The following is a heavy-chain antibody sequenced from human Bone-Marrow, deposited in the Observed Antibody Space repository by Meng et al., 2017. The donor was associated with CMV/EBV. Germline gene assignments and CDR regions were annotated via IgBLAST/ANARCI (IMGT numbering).Heavy chain of an antibody. Sequence: SETLSLTCAVDGGSFSGYYWSWIRQPPGKGLEWIGEINYSGSTNYNPSLKSRVTIPVDTSKNQFPLKLSSVTASDTAVYYCASRCRINRYYYYYGMDVWGQGTTVTVSS. CDR1: GGSFSGYY. CDR3: ASRCRINRYYYYYGMDV. D-gene: IGHD1-14*01. J-gene: IGHJ6*02. V-gene: IGHV4-34*01. CDR2: INYSGST.